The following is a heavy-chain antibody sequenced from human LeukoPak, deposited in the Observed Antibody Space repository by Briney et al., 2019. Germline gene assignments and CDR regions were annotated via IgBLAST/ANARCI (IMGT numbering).Heavy chain of an antibody. D-gene: IGHD3-16*02. V-gene: IGHV4-4*07. CDR3: AGVKVWGSYQPAFDY. Sequence: SETLCLTCTVSGVPISRYYWNWIRQSAGKGLEWIGRIYTSGSNNYNPSVKSRVTMSVDTSQNQFSLKLTSVTAADTAVYYCAGVKVWGSYQPAFDYWGQGSLVTVSS. CDR1: GVPISRYY. CDR2: IYTSGSN. J-gene: IGHJ4*02.